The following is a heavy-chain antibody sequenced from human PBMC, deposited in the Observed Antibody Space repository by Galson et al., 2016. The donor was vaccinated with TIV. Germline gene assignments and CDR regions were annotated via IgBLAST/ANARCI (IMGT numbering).Heavy chain of an antibody. CDR2: INQGGSEK. V-gene: IGHV3-7*01. D-gene: IGHD2-2*01. Sequence: ASINQGGSEKDYVDSVKGRFTISRDNAQTSLYLQMDSLRAEDTAVYYCARMLFDIVGAPAATPTGYFDPWGQGTLVTVSS. J-gene: IGHJ5*02. CDR3: ARMLFDIVGAPAATPTGYFDP.